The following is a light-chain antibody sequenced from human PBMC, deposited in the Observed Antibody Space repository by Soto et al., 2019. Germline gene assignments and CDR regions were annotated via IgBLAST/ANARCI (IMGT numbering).Light chain of an antibody. V-gene: IGKV3-20*01. Sequence: EIVMAQSPATLCGAPGERATLSCRASQSVSSNFAWYQQKPGQAPRLLIYGASSRATGIPDRFSGSGSGTDFTLTISRLEPEDLAVYYWQQYGSSLSTFAEGTRLEIK. CDR3: QQYGSSLST. J-gene: IGKJ5*01. CDR1: QSVSSN. CDR2: GAS.